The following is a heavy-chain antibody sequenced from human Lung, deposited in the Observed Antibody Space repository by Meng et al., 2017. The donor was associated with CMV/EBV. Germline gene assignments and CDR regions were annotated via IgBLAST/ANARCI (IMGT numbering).Heavy chain of an antibody. J-gene: IGHJ6*02. CDR1: GGSISSSSYY. D-gene: IGHD2/OR15-2a*01. V-gene: IGHV4-39*07. CDR2: IYYSGST. CDR3: ARGVIASNYYYYGMDV. Sequence: SETLSLTCTVSGGSISSSSYYWGWIRQPPGKGLEWIGSIYYSGSTYYNPSLKSRVTISVDTSKNQFSLKLSSVTAADTAVYYCARGVIASNYYYYGMDVWXQGTXVTVSS.